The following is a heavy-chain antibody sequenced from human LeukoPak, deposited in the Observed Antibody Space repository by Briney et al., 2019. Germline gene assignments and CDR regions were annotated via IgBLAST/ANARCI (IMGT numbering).Heavy chain of an antibody. CDR2: IYTSGST. CDR3: ARDRYYYDTSGYPNWFDP. J-gene: IGHJ5*02. V-gene: IGHV4-4*07. D-gene: IGHD3-22*01. CDR1: GVSITSYY. Sequence: SSETLSLTCTVSGVSITSYYWSWIRQPAGKGLEWIGRIYTSGSTNYNPSLKSRVTMSVDTSKSQFSLKLSSVTAADTAVYYCARDRYYYDTSGYPNWFDPWGQGTLVTVSS.